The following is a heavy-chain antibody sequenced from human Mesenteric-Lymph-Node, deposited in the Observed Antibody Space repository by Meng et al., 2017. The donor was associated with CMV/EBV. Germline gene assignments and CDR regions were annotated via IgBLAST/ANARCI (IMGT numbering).Heavy chain of an antibody. D-gene: IGHD6-13*01. CDR3: ARTDIAASGWYFDL. J-gene: IGHJ2*01. V-gene: IGHV1-69*02. Sequence: KASGGTFSSYTISWVRQAPGQGLEWMGRIIPILGIANYAQKFQGRVTITADKSTSTAYMEPSSLRSEDTAVYYCARTDIAASGWYFDLWGRGTLVTVSS. CDR1: GGTFSSYT. CDR2: IIPILGIA.